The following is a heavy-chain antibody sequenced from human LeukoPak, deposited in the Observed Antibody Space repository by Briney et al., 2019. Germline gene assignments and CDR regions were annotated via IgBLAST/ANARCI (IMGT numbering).Heavy chain of an antibody. CDR2: ISDRGGST. Sequence: GGSLRLSCAASGFTFSSYGMSWVRQGPGRGLEWVSAISDRGGSTYYADSVKGRFTISRDNSKNTLYLQMNSLRAEDTAVYYCAKDARPTNSYYDILTGYYLNYFDYWGQGTLVTVSS. CDR3: AKDARPTNSYYDILTGYYLNYFDY. D-gene: IGHD3-9*01. J-gene: IGHJ4*02. V-gene: IGHV3-23*01. CDR1: GFTFSSYG.